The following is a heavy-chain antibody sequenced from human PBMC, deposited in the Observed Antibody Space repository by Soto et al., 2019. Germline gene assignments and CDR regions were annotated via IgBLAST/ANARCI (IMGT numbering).Heavy chain of an antibody. CDR1: GASIGSFY. CDR3: ARDLSGTGLDV. Sequence: QMQLHESGPGLVKPSETLSLTCNVSGASIGSFYWSWIRQSAGKGLEWIGRVYSTGLATYNPALEGRVTISLDRSNNHLSLELKSVTAADTAVYFCARDLSGTGLDVWGRGTMVSVSS. J-gene: IGHJ6*02. V-gene: IGHV4-4*07. CDR2: VYSTGLA. D-gene: IGHD1-26*01.